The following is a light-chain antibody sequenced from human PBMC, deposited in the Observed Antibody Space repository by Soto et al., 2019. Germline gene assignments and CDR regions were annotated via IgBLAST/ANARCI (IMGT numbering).Light chain of an antibody. J-gene: IGKJ4*01. Sequence: DIQMTQSPSSLSASVGDRVTITCRASQSISSYLNWYQQKPGKAPKLLIYAASSFQSGVPSRFSGSGSGTDFTLTSSSLQPEEFATYYCQQSYSTPFTFGGGTKVEIK. CDR2: AAS. CDR3: QQSYSTPFT. V-gene: IGKV1-39*01. CDR1: QSISSY.